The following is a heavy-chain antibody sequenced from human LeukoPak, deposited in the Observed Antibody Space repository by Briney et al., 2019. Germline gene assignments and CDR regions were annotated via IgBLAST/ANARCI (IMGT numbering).Heavy chain of an antibody. CDR2: IYWDDDK. CDR3: ARTEILRYFDWRNNYFDY. Sequence: SGPTLVKPTQTLTLTCTFSGFSLSTRGVGVGWIRQPPGKALEWLALIYWDDDKRYSPSLKSRLTITKDTSKNQVVLTMTNMDPVDTATYYCARTEILRYFDWRNNYFDYWGQGTLVTVSS. J-gene: IGHJ4*02. CDR1: GFSLSTRGVG. D-gene: IGHD3-9*01. V-gene: IGHV2-5*02.